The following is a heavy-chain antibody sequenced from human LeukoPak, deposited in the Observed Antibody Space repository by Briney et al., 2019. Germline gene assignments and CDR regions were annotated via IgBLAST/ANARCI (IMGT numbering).Heavy chain of an antibody. CDR3: ARLDPEERGYYGSGSFMNNYYYMDV. CDR1: GYSLTELS. Sequence: ASVKVSCKVYGYSLTELSMHWVRQTLGKGLEWMGAFDVGQSDTIYAQKLQGRVTMTTDTSTSTAYMELRSLRSDDTAVYYCARLDPEERGYYGSGSFMNNYYYMDVWGKGTTVTVSS. D-gene: IGHD3-10*01. CDR2: FDVGQSDT. V-gene: IGHV1-24*01. J-gene: IGHJ6*03.